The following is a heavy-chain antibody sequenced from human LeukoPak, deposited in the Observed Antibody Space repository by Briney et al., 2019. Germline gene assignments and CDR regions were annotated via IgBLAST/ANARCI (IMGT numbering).Heavy chain of an antibody. J-gene: IGHJ4*02. CDR2: ISWDGGST. D-gene: IGHD6-13*01. CDR1: GFTFDDYA. Sequence: GGFLRLSCAASGFTFDDYAMHWVRQAPGKGLEWVSLISWDGGSTYYADSVKGRFTISRDNSKNSLYLQMNSLRAEDTALYYCAKDKTPLGPSWGIAPFDYWGQGTLVTVSS. V-gene: IGHV3-43D*03. CDR3: AKDKTPLGPSWGIAPFDY.